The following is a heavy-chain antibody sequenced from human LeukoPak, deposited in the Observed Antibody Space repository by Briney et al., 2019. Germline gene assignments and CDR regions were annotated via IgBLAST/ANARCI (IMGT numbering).Heavy chain of an antibody. Sequence: SGTLSLTCTVSGGSISSYYWSWIRQPAGKGLEWIGRIYTSGSTNYNPSLKSRVTMSVDTSKNQFSLKLSSVTAADTAVYYCARVTSVAAAGTGWFDPWGQGTLVTVSS. CDR3: ARVTSVAAAGTGWFDP. D-gene: IGHD6-13*01. CDR2: IYTSGST. CDR1: GGSISSYY. J-gene: IGHJ5*02. V-gene: IGHV4-4*07.